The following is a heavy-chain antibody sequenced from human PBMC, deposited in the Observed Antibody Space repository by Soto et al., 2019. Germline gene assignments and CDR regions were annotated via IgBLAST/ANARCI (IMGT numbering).Heavy chain of an antibody. CDR1: GGSISSSSYY. Sequence: QLQLQESGPGLVKPSETLSLTCTVSGGSISSSSYYWGWSRQPPGKGVEWIGGIYYSGSTYYNPSHKSRVTIPVGPCKHQFSLKLSSVTAADTAVYYCARASIVVVPAAAVGGGNWFDPWGQGTLVTVSS. J-gene: IGHJ5*02. V-gene: IGHV4-39*01. CDR2: IYYSGST. CDR3: ARASIVVVPAAAVGGGNWFDP. D-gene: IGHD2-2*01.